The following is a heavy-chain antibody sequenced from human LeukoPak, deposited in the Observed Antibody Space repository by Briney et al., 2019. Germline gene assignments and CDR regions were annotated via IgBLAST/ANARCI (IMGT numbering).Heavy chain of an antibody. Sequence: SESLSLTCTVSGGSISSYPWSWIRQPAGKGLEWIGRISTSGSTNYNPSLKSRVTMSVDTSKNQFSLKLSSVTAADTAVYYCASEGYNVIWGQGTLVTVSS. CDR3: ASEGYNVI. CDR1: GGSISSYP. V-gene: IGHV4-4*07. J-gene: IGHJ4*02. D-gene: IGHD1-14*01. CDR2: ISTSGST.